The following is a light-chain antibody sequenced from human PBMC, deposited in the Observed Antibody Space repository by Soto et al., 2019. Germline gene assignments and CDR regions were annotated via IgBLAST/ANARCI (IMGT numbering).Light chain of an antibody. J-gene: IGKJ1*01. Sequence: VDTSQSPPTPSATVGDIVTITCRASQSISSWLAWYQQKPGKAPKLLIYRASSLESGVPSRFSGSGSGTEFTLTISSLQPDDFATYYCQQYNSYSRTFGRGTKVDI. V-gene: IGKV1-5*03. CDR3: QQYNSYSRT. CDR1: QSISSW. CDR2: RAS.